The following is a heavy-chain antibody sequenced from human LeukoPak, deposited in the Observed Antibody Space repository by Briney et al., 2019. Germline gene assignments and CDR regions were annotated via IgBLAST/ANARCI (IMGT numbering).Heavy chain of an antibody. CDR2: IYTSGST. V-gene: IGHV4-4*07. Sequence: SETLSLTCTVSGGSISSYYWSWIRQPAGKGLEWIGRIYTSGSTNYNPSLKSRVTMSVDTSKNQFSLKLSSVTAADTAVYYCARLAFTNTYYYYGMDVWGQGTTVTVSS. J-gene: IGHJ6*02. CDR3: ARLAFTNTYYYYGMDV. D-gene: IGHD2/OR15-2a*01. CDR1: GGSISSYY.